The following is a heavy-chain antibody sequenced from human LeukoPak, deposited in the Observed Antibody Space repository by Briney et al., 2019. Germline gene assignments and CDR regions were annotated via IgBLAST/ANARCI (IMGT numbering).Heavy chain of an antibody. J-gene: IGHJ3*02. CDR1: GDSISSDH. CDR3: AKYSGPDTSGYYESRAFDI. V-gene: IGHV4-59*01. CDR2: IYYSGDT. Sequence: SETLSLTCTVSGDSISSDHWSWIRQPPGKGRKWRGYIYYSGDTNYNPSLKSRVTISVDTSKNQFSLKLRSLNAADTAAYYCAKYSGPDTSGYYESRAFDIWGQGPMVTVSS. D-gene: IGHD3-22*01.